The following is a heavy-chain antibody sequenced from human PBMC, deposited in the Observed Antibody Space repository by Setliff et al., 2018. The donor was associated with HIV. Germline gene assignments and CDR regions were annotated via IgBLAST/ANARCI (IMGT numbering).Heavy chain of an antibody. CDR1: GDSISSNY. V-gene: IGHV4-59*01. CDR3: ARGNRVFDY. D-gene: IGHD3-3*01. CDR2: VYYTWST. Sequence: PSETLSLTCTVSGDSISSNYWTWIRQPPGKGLEYIGYVYYTWSTNYNPSRKNRVTISIDTSKNQFSLKLRSVTAADTAVYYCARGNRVFDYWGQGALVTVSS. J-gene: IGHJ4*02.